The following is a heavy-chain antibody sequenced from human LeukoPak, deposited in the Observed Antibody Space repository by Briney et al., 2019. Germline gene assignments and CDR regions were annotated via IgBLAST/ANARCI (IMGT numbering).Heavy chain of an antibody. Sequence: GGSLRLSCAASGFTFSSYAMSWVRQAPGEGLEWVSAISGSGGSTYYADSVKGRFTISRDNAKNSLYLQMNSLRAEDTAVYYCARDRIQLWPSPDYWGQGTLVTVSS. D-gene: IGHD5-18*01. J-gene: IGHJ4*02. CDR2: ISGSGGST. V-gene: IGHV3-23*01. CDR3: ARDRIQLWPSPDY. CDR1: GFTFSSYA.